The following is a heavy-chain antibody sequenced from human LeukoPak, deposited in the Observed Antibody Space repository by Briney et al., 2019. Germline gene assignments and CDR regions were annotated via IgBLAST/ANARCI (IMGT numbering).Heavy chain of an antibody. V-gene: IGHV3-21*01. CDR1: GFSFSLYS. CDR3: TREGGVGS. CDR2: SSGDSSGNYI. Sequence: KTGGSLRLSCVASGFSFSLYSMNWVRQAPGKGLEWVSTSSGDSSGNYIDYADSVKGRFTISRDNAKNSVFLQMNGLRDDDTAVYYCTREGGVGSWGQGTLVSVSS. D-gene: IGHD3-16*01. J-gene: IGHJ5*01.